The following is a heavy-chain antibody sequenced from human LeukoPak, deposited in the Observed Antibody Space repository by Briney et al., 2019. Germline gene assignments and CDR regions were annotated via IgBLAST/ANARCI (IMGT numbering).Heavy chain of an antibody. CDR1: GFTFSSYS. D-gene: IGHD3-3*01. Sequence: KPGGSLRFSCAASGFTFSSYSMNWVRQAPGKGLEWVSSISSSSSYIYYADSVKGRFTISRDNAKNSLYLQMNSLRAEDTAVYYCARDYGLRFLEWFGAFDIWGQGTMVTVSS. CDR3: ARDYGLRFLEWFGAFDI. J-gene: IGHJ3*02. CDR2: ISSSSSYI. V-gene: IGHV3-21*01.